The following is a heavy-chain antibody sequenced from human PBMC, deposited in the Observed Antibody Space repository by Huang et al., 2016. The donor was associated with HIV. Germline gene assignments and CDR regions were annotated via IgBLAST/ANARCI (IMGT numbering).Heavy chain of an antibody. CDR2: VNHSGNT. D-gene: IGHD3-10*01. V-gene: IGHV4-34*01. J-gene: IGHJ3*02. CDR1: GGSFSGYY. CDR3: SRGFGSGSGRDGAFDI. Sequence: QVQLQQWGAGLLKPSETLSLTCAVYGGSFSGYYWSWIRQSPGKGLEWVGEVNHSGNTNSNPSLKTRVTMSADTSKNQFSLNLNSVTAADTAVYYCSRGFGSGSGRDGAFDIWGQGTVVTVSS.